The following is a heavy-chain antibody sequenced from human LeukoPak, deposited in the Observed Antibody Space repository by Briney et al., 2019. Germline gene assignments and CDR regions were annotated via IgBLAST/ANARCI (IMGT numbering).Heavy chain of an antibody. V-gene: IGHV3-21*06. CDR3: ARDVMVRNWFDP. D-gene: IGHD3-10*01. Sequence: GGSLTLSCAASGFGFSSYTMNWVRQAPGKGLDWVSSINSRSDTIFYAESVRGRFTISRDNVKNSLYLQLDSLRVEDTAIYYCARDVMVRNWFDPWGQGTLVTVSS. CDR1: GFGFSSYT. CDR2: INSRSDTI. J-gene: IGHJ5*02.